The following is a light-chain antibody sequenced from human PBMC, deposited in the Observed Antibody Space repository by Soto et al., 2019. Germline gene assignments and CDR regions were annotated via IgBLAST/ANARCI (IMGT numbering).Light chain of an antibody. V-gene: IGLV2-8*01. CDR3: TSYAAGKNVV. CDR1: SSDVGNYNY. Sequence: QSVLTQPPSASGSPGQSVTISCTGTSSDVGNYNYVSWYQQYPGKAPKLMIYEVNKRPSGVPDRFSGSKSGNTASLTVSGLQAEDEADYYCTSYAAGKNVVFGGGIKLTVL. CDR2: EVN. J-gene: IGLJ2*01.